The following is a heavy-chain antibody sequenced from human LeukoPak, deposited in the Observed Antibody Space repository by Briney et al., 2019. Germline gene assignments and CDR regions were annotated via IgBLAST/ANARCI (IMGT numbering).Heavy chain of an antibody. CDR3: ARASTTVPNLLDY. CDR2: IKGDGSST. D-gene: IGHD4-17*01. J-gene: IGHJ4*02. Sequence: GGSLRLSCAASGFTFSTYWMHWVRHAPGKGLVWVSRIKGDGSSTIYADSVKGRFTISRDNSKNTLYLQTSSLRAEDTAVYYCARASTTVPNLLDYWGQGTLVTVSS. CDR1: GFTFSTYW. V-gene: IGHV3-74*01.